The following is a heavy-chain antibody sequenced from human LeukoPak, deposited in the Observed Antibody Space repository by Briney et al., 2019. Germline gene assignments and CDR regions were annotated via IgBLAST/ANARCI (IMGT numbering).Heavy chain of an antibody. Sequence: ASVKVSCKASGYTFTSYGISWVRQATGQGLEWMGWMNPNSGNTGYAQKFQGRVTITRNTSISTAYMELSSLRSEDTAVYYCARVAWYYDILTGYYNPKDYYYYMDVWGKGTTVTVSS. CDR3: ARVAWYYDILTGYYNPKDYYYYMDV. CDR1: GYTFTSYG. J-gene: IGHJ6*03. CDR2: MNPNSGNT. D-gene: IGHD3-9*01. V-gene: IGHV1-8*03.